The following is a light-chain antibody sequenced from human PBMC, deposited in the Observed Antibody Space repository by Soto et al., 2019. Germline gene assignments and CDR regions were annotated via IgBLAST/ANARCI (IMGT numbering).Light chain of an antibody. J-gene: IGKJ4*01. CDR3: QQYNNWPPLT. CDR1: QSVSSN. Sequence: EIVLTQSPATLSVSPGERATLSCRASQSVSSNLARYQQKPGQAPRLLIYGASTRATGIPARFSGSGSGTEFTLTISSLQSEDFAVYYCQQYNNWPPLTFGGGTKVESK. CDR2: GAS. V-gene: IGKV3-15*01.